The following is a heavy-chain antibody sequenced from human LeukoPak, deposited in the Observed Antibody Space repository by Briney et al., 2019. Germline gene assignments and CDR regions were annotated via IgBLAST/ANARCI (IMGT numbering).Heavy chain of an antibody. D-gene: IGHD2-2*01. V-gene: IGHV1-69*05. Sequence: SVKVSCKASGGTFSSYAISWVRQAPGQGLEWMGGIIPIFGTANYAQKFQGRVTITTDESTSTAYMELSSLRSEDTAVYYCASRKGYCSSTSCSHDDYWGQGTLVTVSS. CDR2: IIPIFGTA. CDR1: GGTFSSYA. J-gene: IGHJ4*02. CDR3: ASRKGYCSSTSCSHDDY.